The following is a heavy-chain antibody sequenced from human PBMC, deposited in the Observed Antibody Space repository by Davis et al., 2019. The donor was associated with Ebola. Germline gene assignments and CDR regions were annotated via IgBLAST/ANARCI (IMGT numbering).Heavy chain of an antibody. Sequence: SETLSLTCTVSGGSVSSGSYYWNCIRQPPGKGLEWVGYIYYTGSTNYNPSLKSRVTISVDTSKNQFSLKLSSVTAADTAVYYCARGMTTVTTDYYYYYGMDVWGQGTTVTVSS. CDR3: ARGMTTVTTDYYYYYGMDV. J-gene: IGHJ6*02. CDR1: GGSVSSGSYY. V-gene: IGHV4-61*01. CDR2: IYYTGST. D-gene: IGHD4-17*01.